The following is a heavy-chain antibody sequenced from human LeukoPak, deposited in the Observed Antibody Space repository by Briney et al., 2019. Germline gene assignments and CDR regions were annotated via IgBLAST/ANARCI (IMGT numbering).Heavy chain of an antibody. J-gene: IGHJ4*02. CDR2: ISSSGDKT. CDR3: AKEDKTVSTPYVDY. CDR1: GFAFTDYA. V-gene: IGHV3-23*01. D-gene: IGHD5/OR15-5a*01. Sequence: GGSLRLSCAASGFAFTDYAISWVRQAPGKGLKWVSAISSSGDKTYYADSVKGRFAISRDNFKNTLYLQINSLRAEDTAVYYCAKEDKTVSTPYVDYWGPGTLVTVSS.